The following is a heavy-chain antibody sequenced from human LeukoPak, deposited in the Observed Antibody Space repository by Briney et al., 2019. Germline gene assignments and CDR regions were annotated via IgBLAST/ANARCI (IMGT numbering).Heavy chain of an antibody. CDR2: ISSSGSTI. V-gene: IGHV3-11*04. D-gene: IGHD1-26*01. Sequence: GGSLRLSCAASGFTFSDYYMSCIRQAPGKGLEWVSYISSSGSTIYYADSVKGRFTISRDNSKNTLYLQMNSLRAEDTAVYYCAKAGGSYGHRGAFDIWGQGTMVTVSS. J-gene: IGHJ3*02. CDR1: GFTFSDYY. CDR3: AKAGGSYGHRGAFDI.